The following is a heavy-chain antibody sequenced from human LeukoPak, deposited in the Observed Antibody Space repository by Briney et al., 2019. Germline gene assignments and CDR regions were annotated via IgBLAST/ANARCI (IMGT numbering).Heavy chain of an antibody. CDR2: IWFDGSNI. Sequence: PGGSLRLSCVASGFTFSNYGMNWVRQAPGKGLEWEAIIWFDGSNIDYADSVKGRFTISRDNSKNTLFLQMNSLRAEDTAVCYCSRDHGDYSFDYWGQGTLVTVSS. D-gene: IGHD4-17*01. V-gene: IGHV3-33*01. CDR3: SRDHGDYSFDY. J-gene: IGHJ4*02. CDR1: GFTFSNYG.